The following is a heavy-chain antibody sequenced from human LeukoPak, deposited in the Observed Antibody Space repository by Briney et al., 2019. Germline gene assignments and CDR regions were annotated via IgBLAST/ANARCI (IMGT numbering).Heavy chain of an antibody. CDR1: GSSISSYY. D-gene: IGHD5-18*01. CDR2: IYYSGST. V-gene: IGHV4-59*08. J-gene: IGHJ4*02. CDR3: ARHQMRYSYGTLFDY. Sequence: PSETLSLTCTVSGSSISSYYWSWIRQPPGKGLEWIGFIYYSGSTYYNPSLKSRVTISVDTSKNQFSLRLSSVTATDTAEYFCARHQMRYSYGTLFDYWGQGTLVTVSS.